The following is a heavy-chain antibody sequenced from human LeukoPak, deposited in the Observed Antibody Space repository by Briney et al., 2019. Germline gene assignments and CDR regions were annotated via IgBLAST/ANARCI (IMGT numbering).Heavy chain of an antibody. CDR1: GFTFSSHG. CDR2: IWYDGSNK. V-gene: IGHV3-30*02. D-gene: IGHD1-26*01. J-gene: IGHJ4*02. CDR3: AKDRVGWELTPLDY. Sequence: GGSLRLSCAASGFTFSSHGMHWVRQAPGKGLEWVAVIWYDGSNKYYADSVKGRFTISRDNPKNTLYLQMNSLRAEDTAVYYCAKDRVGWELTPLDYWGQGTLVTVSS.